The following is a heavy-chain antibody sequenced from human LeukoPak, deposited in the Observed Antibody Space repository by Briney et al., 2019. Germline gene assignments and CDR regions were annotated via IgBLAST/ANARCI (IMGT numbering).Heavy chain of an antibody. V-gene: IGHV3-7*01. J-gene: IGHJ5*02. CDR2: IKQDGSEK. CDR1: GFTFSSYW. Sequence: GGPLRLSCAASGFTFSSYWMSWVRQAPGKGLEWVANIKQDGSEKYYVDSVKGRFTISRDNAKNSLYLQMNSLRAEDTAVYYCARDDCSSISCYHNWFDPWGQGTLVTVSS. D-gene: IGHD2-2*01. CDR3: ARDDCSSISCYHNWFDP.